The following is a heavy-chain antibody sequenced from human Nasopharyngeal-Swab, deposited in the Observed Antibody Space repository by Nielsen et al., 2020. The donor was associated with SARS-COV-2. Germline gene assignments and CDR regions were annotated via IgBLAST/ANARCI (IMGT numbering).Heavy chain of an antibody. D-gene: IGHD3-22*01. J-gene: IGHJ3*02. CDR2: IIPIFGTA. CDR3: ARVAHYYDSSGYPYAFDI. CDR1: GGTFSSYA. Sequence: SVKVSYKASGGTFSSYAISWVRQAPGQGLEWMGGIIPIFGTANYAQKFQGRVTITADEYTSTAYMELSSLRSEDTAVYYCARVAHYYDSSGYPYAFDIWGQGTMVTVSS. V-gene: IGHV1-69*13.